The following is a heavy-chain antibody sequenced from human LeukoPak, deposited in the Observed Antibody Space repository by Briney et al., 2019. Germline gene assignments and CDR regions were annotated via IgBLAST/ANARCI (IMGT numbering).Heavy chain of an antibody. CDR1: GFTFSSYG. V-gene: IGHV3-30*02. CDR2: IHHDGSNK. CDR3: AKVGAVEDSGSYFPWGVDYYYYMDV. D-gene: IGHD3-10*01. J-gene: IGHJ6*03. Sequence: HSGGSLRLFCAASGFTFSSYGMHWVGQAPGKGLDWVAFIHHDGSNKYYADSVKGRFTISTDNSKNTLYLQMNSLRAEDTAVYYCAKVGAVEDSGSYFPWGVDYYYYMDVWGKGTTVTISS.